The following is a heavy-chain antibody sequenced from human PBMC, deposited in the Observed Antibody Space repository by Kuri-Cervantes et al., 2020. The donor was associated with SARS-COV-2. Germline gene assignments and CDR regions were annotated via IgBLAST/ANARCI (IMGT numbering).Heavy chain of an antibody. Sequence: SETLSLSCTVSGGSISSYYWSWIRQPPGKGLVWIGYIYYSGSTNYNPSLKSRVTISVDTSKNQFSLKLSSVTAADTAVYYCAGDEKRWGSGADAFDIWGQGTMVTVSS. V-gene: IGHV4-59*12. CDR3: AGDEKRWGSGADAFDI. J-gene: IGHJ3*02. D-gene: IGHD2-21*01. CDR1: GGSISSYY. CDR2: IYYSGST.